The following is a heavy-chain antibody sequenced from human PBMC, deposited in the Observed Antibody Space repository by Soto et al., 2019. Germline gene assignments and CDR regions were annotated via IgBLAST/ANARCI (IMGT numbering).Heavy chain of an antibody. J-gene: IGHJ5*02. D-gene: IGHD2-2*01. CDR3: ARAGNCISTSCRGWFDP. V-gene: IGHV1-46*01. Sequence: ASVKVSCKASGYTFTSYYMHWVRQAPGQGLEWMGIINPSGGSTSYAQKFQGRVTMTRDTSTSTVYMELSSLRSEDTAVYYCARAGNCISTSCRGWFDPWDQGNLVTVSS. CDR2: INPSGGST. CDR1: GYTFTSYY.